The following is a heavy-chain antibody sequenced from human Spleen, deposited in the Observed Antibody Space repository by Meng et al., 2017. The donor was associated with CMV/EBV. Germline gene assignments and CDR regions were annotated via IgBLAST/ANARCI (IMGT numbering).Heavy chain of an antibody. CDR2: IKQDGSEK. D-gene: IGHD3-10*01. J-gene: IGHJ3*02. CDR3: ARDARYRLGSVAFDI. V-gene: IGHV3-7*01. CDR1: GFTFSSYW. Sequence: GGSLRLSCAASGFTFSSYWMSWVRQAPGKGLEWVANIKQDGSEKYYVDSVKGRFTISRDNAKNSLYLQMNSLRAEDTAVYYCARDARYRLGSVAFDIWGHGTMVTVSS.